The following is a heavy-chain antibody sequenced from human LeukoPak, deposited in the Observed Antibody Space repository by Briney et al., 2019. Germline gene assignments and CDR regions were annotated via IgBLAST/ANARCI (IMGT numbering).Heavy chain of an antibody. CDR2: IYYSGST. Sequence: SETLSLTCTVSGYSISSGYYWGWIRQPPGKGLEWIGSIYYSGSTYYNPSLKSRVTISVDTSKNQFSLKLSSVTAADTAVYYCAILRVVRGVIITGFDYWGQGTLVTVSS. CDR1: GYSISSGYY. V-gene: IGHV4-38-2*02. CDR3: AILRVVRGVIITGFDY. D-gene: IGHD3-10*01. J-gene: IGHJ4*02.